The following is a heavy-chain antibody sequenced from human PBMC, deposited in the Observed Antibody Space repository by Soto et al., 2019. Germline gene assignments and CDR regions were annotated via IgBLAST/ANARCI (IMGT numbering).Heavy chain of an antibody. CDR1: GGSISSYY. J-gene: IGHJ4*02. Sequence: QVQLQESGPGLVKPSETLSLTCTVSGGSISSYYWRWIRQPPGQGLEWIGYIFYSGSTNYNPSLKSRVTISVDTSTNQFSLKLSSVTAADTAVYYCARAGPEMDYWGQGTLVTVSS. D-gene: IGHD3-10*01. CDR3: ARAGPEMDY. V-gene: IGHV4-59*01. CDR2: IFYSGST.